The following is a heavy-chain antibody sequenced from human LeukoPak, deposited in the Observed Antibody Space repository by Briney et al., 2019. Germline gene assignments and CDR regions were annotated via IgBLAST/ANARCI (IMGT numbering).Heavy chain of an antibody. D-gene: IGHD2-15*01. CDR2: IYYSGST. V-gene: IGHV4-59*12. CDR1: GGSISSYY. Sequence: SETLSLTCTVSGGSISSYYWSWIRQPPGKGLEWIGYIYYSGSTNYNPSLKSRVTISVDTSKNQFSLNLNSVTAADTAVYYCARENYCSGGSCYAEAFGIWGQGTVVTVSS. J-gene: IGHJ3*02. CDR3: ARENYCSGGSCYAEAFGI.